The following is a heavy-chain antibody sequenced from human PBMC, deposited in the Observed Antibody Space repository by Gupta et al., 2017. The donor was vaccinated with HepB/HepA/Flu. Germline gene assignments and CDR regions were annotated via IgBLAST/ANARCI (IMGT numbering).Heavy chain of an antibody. D-gene: IGHD3-16*01. J-gene: IGHJ5*02. CDR1: GFTFSNYS. Sequence: EVQLVQSGGGLVKPGGSLRVSCAASGFTFSNYSMNWVRQAPGKGLEWVSSISRSSYYIYYADSVRGRFTISRDNAKNSLYLQMDSLRAEDTAVYYCARDLGVPSAKGWFDPWGQGTLVTVSS. CDR2: ISRSSYYI. CDR3: ARDLGVPSAKGWFDP. V-gene: IGHV3-21*01.